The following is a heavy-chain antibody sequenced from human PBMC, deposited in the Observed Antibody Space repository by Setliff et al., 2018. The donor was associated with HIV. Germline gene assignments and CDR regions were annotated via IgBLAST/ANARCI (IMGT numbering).Heavy chain of an antibody. D-gene: IGHD3-16*01. CDR2: IHSSGST. CDR3: ATERWLYQNFDS. Sequence: SETLSLTCTVSGGSVNDFYCNWIRQPPGKGPEWIGYIHSSGSTIYNPSLKSRITISLDTSKEQFSLELSSATAADTAVYYCATERWLYQNFDSWGQGTQVTVSS. V-gene: IGHV4-4*09. J-gene: IGHJ4*02. CDR1: GGSVNDFY.